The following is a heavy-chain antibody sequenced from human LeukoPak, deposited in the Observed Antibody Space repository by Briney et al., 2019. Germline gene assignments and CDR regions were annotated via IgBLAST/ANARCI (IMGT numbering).Heavy chain of an antibody. CDR2: ISSSGGTI. V-gene: IGHV3-48*03. Sequence: GGSLRLSCAASGFTFSSYDMNGVRQAPGKGLEWVSYISSSGGTIYYADSVKGRFTISRDNAKKSLYLQMNSLRAEDTAVYYCARGTYYFDYWGQGTLVTVSS. CDR3: ARGTYYFDY. CDR1: GFTFSSYD. D-gene: IGHD3-10*01. J-gene: IGHJ4*02.